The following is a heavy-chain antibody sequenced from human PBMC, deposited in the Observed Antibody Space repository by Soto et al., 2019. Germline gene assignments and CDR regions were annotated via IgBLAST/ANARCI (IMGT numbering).Heavy chain of an antibody. V-gene: IGHV3-30*18. J-gene: IGHJ6*02. Sequence: QVQLVESGGGVVQPGRSLSLSCKASGFTFKNYGMHWVRQSPGKGLEWVAIISHGGGNTYYADSVKGRFTISRDNSDNTLYLQMNSLRPDDTAVYHCAKDTVTQWFGELSDHYGMDVWGQGTTVTVSS. CDR1: GFTFKNYG. CDR3: AKDTVTQWFGELSDHYGMDV. D-gene: IGHD3-10*01. CDR2: ISHGGGNT.